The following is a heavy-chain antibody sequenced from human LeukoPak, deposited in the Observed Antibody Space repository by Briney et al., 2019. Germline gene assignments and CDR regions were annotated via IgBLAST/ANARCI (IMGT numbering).Heavy chain of an antibody. CDR3: AKDYDILTGYFDY. V-gene: IGHV3-23*01. D-gene: IGHD3-9*01. CDR1: GFTFSNYA. CDR2: ISGSGGST. J-gene: IGHJ4*02. Sequence: QPGGSLRLSCAASGFTFSNYAMSWVRQAPGKGLEWVSAISGSGGSTYYADSVKGRFTISRDNSKNTLYLQMNSLRAEDTAVYYCAKDYDILTGYFDYWGQGTLVTVSS.